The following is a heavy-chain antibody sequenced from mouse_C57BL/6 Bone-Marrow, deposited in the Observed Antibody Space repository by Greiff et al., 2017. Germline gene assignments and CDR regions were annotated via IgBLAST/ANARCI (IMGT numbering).Heavy chain of an antibody. CDR2: ISDGGSYT. J-gene: IGHJ3*01. V-gene: IGHV5-4*01. D-gene: IGHD1-1*01. CDR1: GFTFSSYA. CDR3: ARALITTVVATPFAY. Sequence: EVHLVESGGGLVKPGGSLKLSCAASGFTFSSYAMSWVRQTPEKRLEWVATISDGGSYTYYPDNVKGRFTISRDNAKNNLYLQMSHLKSEDTAMYYCARALITTVVATPFAYWGQGTLVTVSA.